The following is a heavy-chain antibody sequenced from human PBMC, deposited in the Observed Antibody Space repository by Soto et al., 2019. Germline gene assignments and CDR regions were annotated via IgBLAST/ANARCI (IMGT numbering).Heavy chain of an antibody. D-gene: IGHD6-19*01. CDR1: GFTFGDYA. CDR3: TRQIAVAGTSYFDY. Sequence: GVLRLSCTASGFTFGDYAMSWVRQAPGKGLEWVGFIRSKAYGGTTEYAASVKGRFTISRDDSKSIAYLQMNSLKTEDTAVYYCTRQIAVAGTSYFDYWGQGTLVTVSS. J-gene: IGHJ4*02. CDR2: IRSKAYGGTT. V-gene: IGHV3-49*04.